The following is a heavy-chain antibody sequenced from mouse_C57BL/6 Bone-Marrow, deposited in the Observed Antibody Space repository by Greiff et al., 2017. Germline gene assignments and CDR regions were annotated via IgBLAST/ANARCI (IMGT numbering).Heavy chain of an antibody. CDR1: GYTFTSYW. J-gene: IGHJ2*01. CDR2: IDPSDSYT. D-gene: IGHD1-1*01. V-gene: IGHV1-59*01. Sequence: QVQLQQSGAELVRPGTSVKLSCKASGYTFTSYWMHWVKQRPGQGLEWIGVIDPSDSYTNYNQKFKGKDTLTVDTSSSTAYLQLSSLTSEDSAVYYCANEYGIDYWGQGTTLTVSS. CDR3: ANEYGIDY.